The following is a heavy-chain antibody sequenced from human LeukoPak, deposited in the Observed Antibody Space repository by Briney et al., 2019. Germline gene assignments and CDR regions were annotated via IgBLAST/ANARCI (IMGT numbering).Heavy chain of an antibody. J-gene: IGHJ4*02. Sequence: SETLSLTCTVSGGSISSGDYYWSWIRQPPGKGLEWIGYIYYSGRTYYNPSLKVRVTISVDTSKNQFSLKLSSVTAADTAVYYCARDGGSDSSGYHYWGQGTLVTVSS. CDR3: ARDGGSDSSGYHY. CDR1: GGSISSGDYY. D-gene: IGHD3-22*01. V-gene: IGHV4-30-4*08. CDR2: IYYSGRT.